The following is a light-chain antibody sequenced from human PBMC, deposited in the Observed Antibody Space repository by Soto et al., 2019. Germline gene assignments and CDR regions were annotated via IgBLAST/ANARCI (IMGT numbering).Light chain of an antibody. Sequence: EIVMTQSPPTLSVSPGERATLSCRASQSVSSNLAWYQQKPGQAPSLLIHGASTRATVIPARFSGSGSGTEFTLTINSLHSEDFAVYYCQQYTTWPWTFGQGTKVEIK. CDR2: GAS. V-gene: IGKV3-15*01. J-gene: IGKJ1*01. CDR1: QSVSSN. CDR3: QQYTTWPWT.